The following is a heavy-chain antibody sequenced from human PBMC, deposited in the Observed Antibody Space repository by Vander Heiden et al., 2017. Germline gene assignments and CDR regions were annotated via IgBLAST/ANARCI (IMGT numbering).Heavy chain of an antibody. V-gene: IGHV4-39*01. J-gene: IGHJ5*02. CDR2: IYYSGST. CDR3: ARQRGYRLNWFDP. Sequence: QLQLQESGPGLVKPSETLSLTCTVSGGFISSSSYYWGWLRQPPGKGLEWIGSIYYSGSTYYNPSLKSRVTISVDTSKNQFSLKLSSVTAADTAVYYCARQRGYRLNWFDPWGQGTLVTVSS. CDR1: GGFISSSSYY. D-gene: IGHD4-4*01.